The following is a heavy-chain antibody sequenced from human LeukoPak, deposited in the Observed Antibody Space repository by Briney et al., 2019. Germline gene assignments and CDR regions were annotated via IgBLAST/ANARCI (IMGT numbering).Heavy chain of an antibody. CDR3: ARERPAMQVWITMIVVAQVGWYWFDP. V-gene: IGHV1-2*02. Sequence: ASVKVSCKASGGAFSTYVISWVRQAPGQGLEWMGWINPNSGGTNYAQKFQGRVTMTRDTSISTAYMELSRLRSDDTAVYYCARERPAMQVWITMIVVAQVGWYWFDPWGQGTLVTVSS. D-gene: IGHD3-22*01. J-gene: IGHJ5*02. CDR2: INPNSGGT. CDR1: GGAFSTYV.